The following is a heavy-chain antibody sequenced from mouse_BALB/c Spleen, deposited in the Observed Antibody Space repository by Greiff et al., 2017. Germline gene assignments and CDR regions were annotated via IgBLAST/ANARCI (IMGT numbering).Heavy chain of an antibody. J-gene: IGHJ4*01. CDR1: GFAFSSYD. CDR2: ISSGGGST. D-gene: IGHD1-2*01. CDR3: ARHLSLLPYYAMDY. V-gene: IGHV5-12-1*01. Sequence: EVQLVESGGGLVKPGGSLKLSCAASGFAFSSYDMSWVRQTPEKRLEWVAYISSGGGSTYYPDTVKGRFTISRDNAKNTLYLQMSSLKSEDTAMYYCARHLSLLPYYAMDYWGQGTSVTVSS.